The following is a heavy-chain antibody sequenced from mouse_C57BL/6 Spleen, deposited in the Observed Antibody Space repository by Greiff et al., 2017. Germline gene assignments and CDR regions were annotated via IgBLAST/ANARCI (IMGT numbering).Heavy chain of an antibody. J-gene: IGHJ1*03. CDR1: GFTFSSYA. CDR2: ISDGGSYT. V-gene: IGHV5-4*01. CDR3: ARAPWDGYRYFDV. Sequence: EVQLVESGGGLVKPGGSLKLSCAASGFTFSSYAMSWVRQTPEKRLEWVATISDGGSYTYYPDNVKGRFTISRDNAKNNLYLQMSHLKSEDTAMYYCARAPWDGYRYFDVWGTGTTVTVSS. D-gene: IGHD2-3*01.